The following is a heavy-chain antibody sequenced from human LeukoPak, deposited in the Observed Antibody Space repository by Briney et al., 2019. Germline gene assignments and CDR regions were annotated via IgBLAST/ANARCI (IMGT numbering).Heavy chain of an antibody. Sequence: SETLSLTCTVSGGSISSYYRSWIRQPPGKGLEWIGYIYYSGSTNYNPSLKSRVTISVDTSKNQFSLKLSSVAAADTAVYYCARHSYGEYYHLDYWGQGTLVTVSS. V-gene: IGHV4-59*08. D-gene: IGHD3-10*01. CDR3: ARHSYGEYYHLDY. J-gene: IGHJ4*02. CDR1: GGSISSYY. CDR2: IYYSGST.